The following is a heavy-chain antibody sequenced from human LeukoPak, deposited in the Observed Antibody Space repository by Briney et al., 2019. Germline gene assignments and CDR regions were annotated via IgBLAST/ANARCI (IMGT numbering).Heavy chain of an antibody. CDR1: GGSFSGYY. J-gene: IGHJ4*02. D-gene: IGHD3-22*01. V-gene: IGHV4-34*01. CDR3: ASNQLLPYYFDY. Sequence: PSETLSLTCAVYGGSFSGYYWSWIRQPPGKGLEWIGEINHSGSTNYNPSLKSRVTISVDTSKNQFSLKLSSVTAADTAVYYCASNQLLPYYFDYWGQGTLVTVSS. CDR2: INHSGST.